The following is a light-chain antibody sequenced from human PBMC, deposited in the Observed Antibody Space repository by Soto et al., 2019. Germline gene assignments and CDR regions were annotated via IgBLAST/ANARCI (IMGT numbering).Light chain of an antibody. V-gene: IGKV3-20*01. J-gene: IGKJ5*01. CDR3: QQYHGAPDT. CDR1: QIVGGDT. CDR2: VAS. Sequence: EIVLTQSPGTLSLSPGERATLSCRASQIVGGDTLAWFQQRPGQAPRLVIYVASNRAAGIPDRFSGSGSGKDFNLTISRLEHENFAMYYWQQYHGAPDTFAQGTGLEMK.